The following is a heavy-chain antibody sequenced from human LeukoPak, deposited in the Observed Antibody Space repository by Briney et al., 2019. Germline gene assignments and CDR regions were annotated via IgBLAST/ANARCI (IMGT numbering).Heavy chain of an antibody. CDR3: ARDRRYVWGSYREDAYCYYYGMDV. Sequence: SETLSLTCTVSGGSISSGGYYWSWIRQHPGKGLEWIGYIFYSGSTYYNPSLKSRVTISVDTSKNQFSLKLSSVTAADTAVYYCARDRRYVWGSYREDAYCYYYGMDVWGQGTTVTVSS. CDR2: IFYSGST. CDR1: GGSISSGGYY. V-gene: IGHV4-31*03. D-gene: IGHD3-16*02. J-gene: IGHJ6*02.